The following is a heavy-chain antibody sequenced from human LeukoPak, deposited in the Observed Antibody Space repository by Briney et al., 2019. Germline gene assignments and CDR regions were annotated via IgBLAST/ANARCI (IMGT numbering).Heavy chain of an antibody. J-gene: IGHJ5*02. CDR3: ASLVYDSSGYYPVGSWFDP. D-gene: IGHD3-22*01. V-gene: IGHV3-48*03. CDR1: GFTFSSYE. Sequence: GGSLRLSCAASGFTFSSYEMNWVRQAPGKGLEWVSYISSSGSTIYYADSVKGRFTISRDNAKNSLYLQMNSLRAEDTAVYYCASLVYDSSGYYPVGSWFDPWGQGTLVTVSS. CDR2: ISSSGSTI.